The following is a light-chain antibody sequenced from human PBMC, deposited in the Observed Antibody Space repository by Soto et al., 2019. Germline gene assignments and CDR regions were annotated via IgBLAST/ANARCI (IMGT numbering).Light chain of an antibody. Sequence: QSVLTQPASVSGSPGQSMTISCAGTSSDVGSYNLVSWYQQHPGKAPKLMIYEGSKRPSGVSNRFSGSKSGNTASLTISGLQPEDEADYYCCSYARSSTFVVFGGGTKVTVL. CDR1: SSDVGSYNL. V-gene: IGLV2-23*03. CDR2: EGS. CDR3: CSYARSSTFVV. J-gene: IGLJ2*01.